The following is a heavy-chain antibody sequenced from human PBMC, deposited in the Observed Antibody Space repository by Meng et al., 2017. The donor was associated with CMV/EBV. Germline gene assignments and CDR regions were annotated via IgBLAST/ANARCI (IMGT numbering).Heavy chain of an antibody. CDR3: ARGPEDYYDSSGYYAPDY. J-gene: IGHJ4*02. Sequence: GGSLRLSCAASGFTFSSYSMNWVRQAPGKGLEWVSSISSSSSYIYYADSVKGRFTISRDNAKNSLCLQMNSLRAEDTAVYYCARGPEDYYDSSGYYAPDYWGQGTLVTVSS. CDR1: GFTFSSYS. CDR2: ISSSSSYI. D-gene: IGHD3-22*01. V-gene: IGHV3-21*01.